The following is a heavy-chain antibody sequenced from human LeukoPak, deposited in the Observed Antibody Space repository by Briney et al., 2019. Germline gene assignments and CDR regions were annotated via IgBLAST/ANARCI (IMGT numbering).Heavy chain of an antibody. CDR1: GFTVSRNY. D-gene: IGHD3-3*01. J-gene: IGHJ4*02. CDR3: ARGAGNPYDFWSGYHAVFYYFDY. CDR2: ISSSSSYI. V-gene: IGHV3-21*01. Sequence: PGGSLRLSCAASGFTVSRNYMSWVRQAPGKGLEWASSISSSSSYIYYADSVKGRFTISRDNAKNSLYLQMNSLRAEDTAVYYCARGAGNPYDFWSGYHAVFYYFDYWGQGTLVTVSS.